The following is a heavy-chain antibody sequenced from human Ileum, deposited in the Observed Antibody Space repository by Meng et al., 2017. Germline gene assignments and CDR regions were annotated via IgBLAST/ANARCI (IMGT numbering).Heavy chain of an antibody. CDR1: GYSISSGYN. CDR3: TRDHVGFGELGVDY. CDR2: IFHSGPT. D-gene: IGHD3-10*01. V-gene: IGHV4-38-2*02. Sequence: SETLSLTCAVSGYSISSGYNWGWVRQTPGKGLEWIGSIFHSGPTYYNPSLKSRVSISVDTSKNQFSLRLTAVTTADTAVYYCTRDHVGFGELGVDYWGQGALVTVSS. J-gene: IGHJ4*02.